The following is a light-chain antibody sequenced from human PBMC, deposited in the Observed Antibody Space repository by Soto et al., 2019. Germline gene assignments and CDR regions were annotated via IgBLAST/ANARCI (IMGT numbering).Light chain of an antibody. J-gene: IGKJ5*01. Sequence: EVLLTQSPVTLSLSPGEIATLSCSASQSFRGLLAWYQQKPGQAPRLLIYDAYNRATGIPPRFSGSGSGTDFTLTISSLEPEDSAVYYCQQRHMWPITFGQGTRLEIK. V-gene: IGKV3-11*01. CDR2: DAY. CDR1: QSFRGL. CDR3: QQRHMWPIT.